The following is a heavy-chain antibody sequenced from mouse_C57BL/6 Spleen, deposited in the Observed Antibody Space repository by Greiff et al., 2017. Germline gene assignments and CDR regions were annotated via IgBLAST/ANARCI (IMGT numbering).Heavy chain of an antibody. Sequence: QVQLQQPGAELVKPGASVKLSCKASGYTFTSYWMHWVKQRPGQGLEWIGMIHPNSGSTNYNEKFKSKATLTVDKSSSTAYMQLSSLTSEDSAVYYCARGGYYGNPYYFGYWGQGTTLTVSS. J-gene: IGHJ2*01. V-gene: IGHV1-64*01. CDR3: ARGGYYGNPYYFGY. CDR2: IHPNSGST. CDR1: GYTFTSYW. D-gene: IGHD2-1*01.